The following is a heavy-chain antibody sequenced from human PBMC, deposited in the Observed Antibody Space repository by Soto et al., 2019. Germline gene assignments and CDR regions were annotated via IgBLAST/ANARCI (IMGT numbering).Heavy chain of an antibody. Sequence: PGGSLRLSCAASGFTFSSYSMNWVRQPPGKGLEWVSSISGSGNYTHYADFLRGRFTISRDNAKTSLYLQMNSLRAEDTAVYYCAREGINNYNEYYFDSWGQGTVVTVS. D-gene: IGHD4-4*01. CDR3: AREGINNYNEYYFDS. CDR2: ISGSGNYT. J-gene: IGHJ4*02. V-gene: IGHV3-21*01. CDR1: GFTFSSYS.